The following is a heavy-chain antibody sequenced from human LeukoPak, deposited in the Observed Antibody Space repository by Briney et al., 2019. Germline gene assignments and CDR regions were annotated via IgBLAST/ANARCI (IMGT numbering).Heavy chain of an antibody. J-gene: IGHJ4*02. Sequence: PGGSLRLSCAASGFTFSSYWMHWVRQAPGKGLVWVSRINSDGSSTSYADSVKGRFTISRDNAKNTLYLQMNSLRAEDTAVYYCAREGDGYNYGFFDYWDQGTLVTVSS. V-gene: IGHV3-74*01. CDR3: AREGDGYNYGFFDY. D-gene: IGHD5-24*01. CDR2: INSDGSST. CDR1: GFTFSSYW.